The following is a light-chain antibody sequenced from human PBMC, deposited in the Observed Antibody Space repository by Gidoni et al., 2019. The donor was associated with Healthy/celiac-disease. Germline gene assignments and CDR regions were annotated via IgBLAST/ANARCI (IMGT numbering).Light chain of an antibody. CDR2: DAS. V-gene: IGKV3-11*01. Sequence: VLTQSPATLSLSPGERATLSCRASQSVSSYLAWYQQKPGQAPRLLIYDASNRATGIPARFSGSGSGTDFTLTISSLEPEDFAVYYCQQRSNWPLFTFGPGTKVDIK. CDR3: QQRSNWPLFT. J-gene: IGKJ3*01. CDR1: QSVSSY.